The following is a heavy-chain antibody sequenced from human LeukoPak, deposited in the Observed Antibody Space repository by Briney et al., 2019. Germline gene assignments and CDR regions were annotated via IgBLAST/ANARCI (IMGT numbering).Heavy chain of an antibody. V-gene: IGHV1-2*02. CDR2: INPNSGGT. Sequence: ASAKVSCKASGYTFTGYYMHWVRQAPGQGLEWMGWINPNSGGTNYAQKFQGRVTMTRDTSISTAYMELSRLRSDDTAVYYCARGGGYIYGNSSFDPWGQGTLVTVSS. J-gene: IGHJ5*02. CDR3: ARGGGYIYGNSSFDP. D-gene: IGHD5-18*01. CDR1: GYTFTGYY.